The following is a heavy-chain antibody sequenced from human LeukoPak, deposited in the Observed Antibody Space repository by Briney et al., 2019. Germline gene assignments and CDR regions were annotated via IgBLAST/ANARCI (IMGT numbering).Heavy chain of an antibody. D-gene: IGHD2-15*01. CDR3: ARGGSSVVVVAATYYYYGMDV. CDR1: GGSISSSSYY. V-gene: IGHV4-39*07. J-gene: IGHJ6*02. CDR2: IYYSGST. Sequence: SETLSLTCTVSGGSISSSSYYWGWIRQPPGKGLEWIGSIYYSGSTYYNPSLKSRVTISVDTSKNQFSLKLSSVTAADTAVYYCARGGSSVVVVAATYYYYGMDVWGQGTTVTVSS.